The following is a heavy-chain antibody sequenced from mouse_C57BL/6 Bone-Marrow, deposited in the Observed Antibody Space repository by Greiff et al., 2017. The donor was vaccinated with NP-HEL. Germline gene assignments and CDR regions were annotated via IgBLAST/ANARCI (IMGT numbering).Heavy chain of an antibody. J-gene: IGHJ1*03. Sequence: EVQRVESGGGLVKPGGSLKLSCAASGFTFSSYAMSWVRQTPEKRLEWVATISDGGSYTYYPDNVKGRFTISRDNAKNNLYLQMSDLKSEDTAMYYCARAGYFDVWGTGTTVTVSS. V-gene: IGHV5-4*01. CDR1: GFTFSSYA. CDR2: ISDGGSYT. CDR3: ARAGYFDV.